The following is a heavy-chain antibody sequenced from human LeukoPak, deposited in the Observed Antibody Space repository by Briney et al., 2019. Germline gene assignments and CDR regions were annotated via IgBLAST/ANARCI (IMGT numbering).Heavy chain of an antibody. CDR2: ISNDGTST. D-gene: IGHD1-26*01. CDR1: GLTFSDYW. Sequence: GGSLRLSCAVSGLTFSDYWMHWVRQAPGKGLVWVSRISNDGTSTSYADSVKGRFTISKDNAKNTLYLQMNSLRAEDTATYYCAKAGWDHGDFDRWGQGTLVTVSS. CDR3: AKAGWDHGDFDR. J-gene: IGHJ4*02. V-gene: IGHV3-74*01.